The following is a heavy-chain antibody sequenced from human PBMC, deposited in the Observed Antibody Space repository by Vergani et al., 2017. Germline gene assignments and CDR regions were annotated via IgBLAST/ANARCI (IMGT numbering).Heavy chain of an antibody. CDR2: INPSGGST. D-gene: IGHD6-6*01. Sequence: QVLLVQSGAEVKKPGASVRVPCKTSGYTFTNYYIHWVRQAPGQGLEWMGIINPSGGSTTYAQQFQGRLTMTRDTSTSTVYMDLSNLRSEDTAVYYCARGAQLVYYYYMDVWGKGTSVTVSS. CDR3: ARGAQLVYYYYMDV. CDR1: GYTFTNYY. V-gene: IGHV1-46*01. J-gene: IGHJ6*03.